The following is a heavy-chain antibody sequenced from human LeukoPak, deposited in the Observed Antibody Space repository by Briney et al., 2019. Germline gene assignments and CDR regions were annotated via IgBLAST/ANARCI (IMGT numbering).Heavy chain of an antibody. CDR2: IYYSGST. CDR1: GGSISSSSYY. J-gene: IGHJ4*02. D-gene: IGHD2-15*01. CDR3: AREFSSEYYFDY. Sequence: SETLSLTCTVSGGSISSSSYYWGWIRQPPGKGLEWIGSIYYSGSTYYNPSLKSRVTISVDTSKNQFSLKLSSVTAADTAVYYCAREFSSEYYFDYWGQGTLVTVSS. V-gene: IGHV4-39*07.